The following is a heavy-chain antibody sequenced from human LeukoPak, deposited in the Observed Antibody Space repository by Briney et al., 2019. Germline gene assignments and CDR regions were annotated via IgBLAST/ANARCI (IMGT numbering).Heavy chain of an antibody. Sequence: GGSLRLSCAASGFTFSSYWVHWVRQAPGKGLVWVSRINTDGSSTSYADSVKGRFTISRDNAKNTLYLQMNSLRAEDTAVYYCARDNSDSSSWYGDAFDIWGQGTMVTVSS. V-gene: IGHV3-74*01. J-gene: IGHJ3*02. CDR1: GFTFSSYW. CDR3: ARDNSDSSSWYGDAFDI. CDR2: INTDGSST. D-gene: IGHD6-13*01.